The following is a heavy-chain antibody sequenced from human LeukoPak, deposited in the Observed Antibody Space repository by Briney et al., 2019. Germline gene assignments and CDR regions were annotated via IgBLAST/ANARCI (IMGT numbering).Heavy chain of an antibody. D-gene: IGHD6-6*01. V-gene: IGHV3-7*01. CDR2: IKQDGSEK. CDR1: GFTFSSYW. Sequence: GSLRLSCAASGFTFSSYWMSWVRQAPGKGLEWVANIKQDGSEKYYVDSVKGRFTISRDNAKNSLYLQMNSLRAEDTAVYYCARMGLSDSSSYFDYWGQGTLVTVSS. J-gene: IGHJ4*02. CDR3: ARMGLSDSSSYFDY.